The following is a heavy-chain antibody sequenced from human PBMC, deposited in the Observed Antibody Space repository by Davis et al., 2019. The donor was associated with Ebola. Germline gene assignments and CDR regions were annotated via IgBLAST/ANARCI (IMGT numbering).Heavy chain of an antibody. D-gene: IGHD1-1*01. V-gene: IGHV4-34*01. Sequence: SETLSLTCAVYGGSFSGHYWSWIRQPPGKGLEWIGEINHSGSTNYKSSLKSRITISVDTSKNQFSLKLSSVTAADTAVYYCARGDNWNGGDAFDIWGRGTMVTVSS. J-gene: IGHJ3*02. CDR3: ARGDNWNGGDAFDI. CDR1: GGSFSGHY. CDR2: INHSGST.